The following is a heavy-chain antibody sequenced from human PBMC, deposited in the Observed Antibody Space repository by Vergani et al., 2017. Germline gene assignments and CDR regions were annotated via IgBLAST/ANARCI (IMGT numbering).Heavy chain of an antibody. J-gene: IGHJ4*02. V-gene: IGHV3-23*01. CDR3: AKDSPAGGYSSSWYSDY. Sequence: EVQLLESGGNLVQPGGSLRLSCAASGFTFTNFAMTWVRQAPGEGLEWVSGISGSGGSTYYADSVKGRFTISRDNSKNTLYLQMNSLRAEDTAVYYCAKDSPAGGYSSSWYSDYWGQGTLVTVSS. D-gene: IGHD6-13*01. CDR2: ISGSGGST. CDR1: GFTFTNFA.